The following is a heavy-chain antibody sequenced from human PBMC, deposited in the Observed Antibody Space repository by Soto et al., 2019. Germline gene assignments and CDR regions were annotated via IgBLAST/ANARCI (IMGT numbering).Heavy chain of an antibody. J-gene: IGHJ4*02. CDR1: GGSFSGYY. V-gene: IGHV4-34*01. Sequence: SETLSLTCAVYGGSFSGYYWSWIRQPPGKGLEWIGEINHSGSTNYNPSLKSRVTISVDTSKNQFSLKLSSVTAADTAVYYCARLSLPDYAHNNWGQGTLVTVSS. CDR2: INHSGST. D-gene: IGHD4-17*01. CDR3: ARLSLPDYAHNN.